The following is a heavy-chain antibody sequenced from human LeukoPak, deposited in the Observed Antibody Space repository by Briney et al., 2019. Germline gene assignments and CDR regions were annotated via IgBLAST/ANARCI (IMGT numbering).Heavy chain of an antibody. CDR1: RFTFSSYE. J-gene: IGHJ4*02. Sequence: GGSLRLSCAASRFTFSSYELNWVCQAQGKGLEWVSHISRSGSTIYYADSVKGRFTISRDNAKNSLYLQMNSLRVEDTAVYYCASGYDLPYWGQGPLVTVSS. D-gene: IGHD5-12*01. V-gene: IGHV3-48*03. CDR3: ASGYDLPY. CDR2: ISRSGSTI.